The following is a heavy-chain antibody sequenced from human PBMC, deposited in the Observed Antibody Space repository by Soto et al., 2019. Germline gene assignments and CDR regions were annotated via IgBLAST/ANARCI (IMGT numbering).Heavy chain of an antibody. D-gene: IGHD1-26*01. J-gene: IGHJ6*02. CDR3: AKEEGSGSYYHYYGMDV. Sequence: PGGSLRLACAPSGFTSSSYGMHWVRQAPGKGLEWVAVISYDGSNKYYADSVKGRFTISRDNSKNTLYLQMNSLRAEDTAVYYCAKEEGSGSYYHYYGMDVWGQGT. V-gene: IGHV3-30*18. CDR1: GFTSSSYG. CDR2: ISYDGSNK.